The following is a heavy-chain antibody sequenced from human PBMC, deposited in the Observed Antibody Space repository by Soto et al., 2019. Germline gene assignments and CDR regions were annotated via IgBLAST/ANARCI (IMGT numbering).Heavy chain of an antibody. V-gene: IGHV3-30*04. Sequence: QVQLVESGGGVGQPGRSLRLSCAASGFTFTNYAMHWVRQAPGKGLEWVAVISNDGNTRYYAESVKGRFSISRDNLNNTLYVQVNTLKNEGTAVYYCAASRTSASGSPIAYWGQGTLVTVSS. J-gene: IGHJ4*02. CDR1: GFTFTNYA. D-gene: IGHD5-12*01. CDR3: AASRTSASGSPIAY. CDR2: ISNDGNTR.